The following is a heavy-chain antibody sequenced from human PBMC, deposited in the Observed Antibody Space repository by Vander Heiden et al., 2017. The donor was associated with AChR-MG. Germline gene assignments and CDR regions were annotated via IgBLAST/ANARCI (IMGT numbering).Heavy chain of an antibody. CDR3: ATEVYYYGSGSYYPVSRWFDP. V-gene: IGHV1-24*01. J-gene: IGHJ5*02. CDR2: FDPEDGET. Sequence: QVQLVQSGAEVKKPGASGKVSCKVSGSTLTELSMHWVRQAPGKGLEWMGGFDPEDGETIYAQKFQGRVTMTEDTSTDTAYMELSSLRSEDTAVYYCATEVYYYGSGSYYPVSRWFDPWGQGTLVTVSS. D-gene: IGHD3-10*01. CDR1: GSTLTELS.